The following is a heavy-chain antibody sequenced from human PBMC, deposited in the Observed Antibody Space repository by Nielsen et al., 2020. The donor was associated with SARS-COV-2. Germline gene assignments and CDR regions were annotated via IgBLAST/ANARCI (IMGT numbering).Heavy chain of an antibody. CDR3: ARSPHLDIVMVVAATGWFDP. D-gene: IGHD2-15*01. CDR1: GGSISSYY. CDR2: IYYSGST. Sequence: SETLSLTCTVSGGSISSYYWSWIRQPPGKGLEWIGYIYYSGSTNYNPSLKSRVTISVDTSKNQFSLKLSSVTAADTAVYYCARSPHLDIVMVVAATGWFDPWGQGTLVTVSS. J-gene: IGHJ5*02. V-gene: IGHV4-59*08.